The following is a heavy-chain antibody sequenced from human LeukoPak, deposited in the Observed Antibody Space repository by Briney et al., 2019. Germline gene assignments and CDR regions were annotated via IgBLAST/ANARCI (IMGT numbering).Heavy chain of an antibody. J-gene: IGHJ4*02. CDR2: IYYSGST. CDR1: GGSISSSSYY. D-gene: IGHD3-10*01. Sequence: SETLSLTCTVSGGSISSSSYYWSWIRQPPGKGLEWIGSIYYSGSTNYNPSLKSRVTISVDTSKNQFSLKLSSVTAADTAVYYCARAYGSGSYYGYWGQGTLVTVSS. CDR3: ARAYGSGSYYGY. V-gene: IGHV4-61*01.